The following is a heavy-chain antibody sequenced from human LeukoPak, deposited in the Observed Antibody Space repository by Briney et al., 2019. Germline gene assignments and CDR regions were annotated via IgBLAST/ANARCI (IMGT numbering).Heavy chain of an antibody. Sequence: ASVKVSCKASGYTFTGYYMHWVRQAPRQGLEWMGWMNPNSGNTGYAQKFQGRVTITRNTSISTAYMELSSLRSEDTAVYYCARAVTGYFDYWGQGTLVTVSS. V-gene: IGHV1-8*03. D-gene: IGHD4-23*01. CDR2: MNPNSGNT. CDR1: GYTFTGYY. J-gene: IGHJ4*02. CDR3: ARAVTGYFDY.